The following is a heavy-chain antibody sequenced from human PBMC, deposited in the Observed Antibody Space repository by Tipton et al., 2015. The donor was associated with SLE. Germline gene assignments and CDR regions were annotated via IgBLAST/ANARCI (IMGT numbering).Heavy chain of an antibody. V-gene: IGHV1-2*02. CDR1: GYTFTGYY. Sequence: QLVQSGAEVKKPGASVKVSCKASGYTFTGYYMHWVRQAPGQGLVWMGWINPNSGGTNYAQKFQGRVTMTRDTSISTAYMELSRLRSGDPAVYYCARSLGDIVVVPAALLDYWGQGPLVTVSS. CDR3: ARSLGDIVVVPAALLDY. J-gene: IGHJ4*02. CDR2: INPNSGGT. D-gene: IGHD2-2*01.